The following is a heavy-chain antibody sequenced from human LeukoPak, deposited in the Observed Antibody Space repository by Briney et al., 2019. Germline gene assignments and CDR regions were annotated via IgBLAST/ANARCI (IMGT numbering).Heavy chain of an antibody. Sequence: SETLSLTCAVYGGSFSGYYWSWIRQPPGKGLEWIGEINHSGSTNYNPSLKSRVTISVDTSKNQFSLKLSSVTAADTAVYYCAREPQYYYDSPSGAFDIWGQGTMVTVSS. CDR1: GGSFSGYY. D-gene: IGHD3-22*01. V-gene: IGHV4-34*01. CDR3: AREPQYYYDSPSGAFDI. CDR2: INHSGST. J-gene: IGHJ3*02.